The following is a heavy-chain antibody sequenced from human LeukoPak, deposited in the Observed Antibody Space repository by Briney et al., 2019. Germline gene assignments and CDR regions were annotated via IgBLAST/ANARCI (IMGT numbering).Heavy chain of an antibody. J-gene: IGHJ4*02. CDR1: GFTFSSYW. V-gene: IGHV3-74*01. D-gene: IGHD6-13*01. CDR2: INSDGSST. CDR3: AKDKSAAGSDSFDY. Sequence: QAGGSLRLSCAASGFTFSSYWMHWVRQAPGKGLVWVSRINSDGSSTSYADSVKGRFTISRDNAKNTLYLQMNSLRTEDTALYYCAKDKSAAGSDSFDYWGQGTLVTVSS.